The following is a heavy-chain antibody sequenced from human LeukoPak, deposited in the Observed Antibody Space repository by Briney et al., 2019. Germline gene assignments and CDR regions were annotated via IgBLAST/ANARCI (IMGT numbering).Heavy chain of an antibody. D-gene: IGHD5-12*01. Sequence: SETLSLTCTVSGGSLSSYYWSWIRQPPGKGLEWIGYIYYSGSTNYNPSLMSRVTISVDTSKNQFSLKLSSVTAADTAVYYCARGNSGYDLDYWGQGTLVTVSS. CDR2: IYYSGST. V-gene: IGHV4-59*01. CDR1: GGSLSSYY. J-gene: IGHJ4*02. CDR3: ARGNSGYDLDY.